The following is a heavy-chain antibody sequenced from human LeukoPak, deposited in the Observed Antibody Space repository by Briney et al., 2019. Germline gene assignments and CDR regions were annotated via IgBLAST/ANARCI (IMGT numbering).Heavy chain of an antibody. Sequence: PGGSLRLSCAASGFTFSNYWMSWVRQAPGKGLEWVANIKQDGSEKHYVDSVKGRFTISRDSAKNSLYLEMNSLRADDTAVYYCAIGLHCSITSCYAHYYYYYMDVWGKGTTVTVSS. CDR2: IKQDGSEK. CDR1: GFTFSNYW. V-gene: IGHV3-7*01. J-gene: IGHJ6*03. CDR3: AIGLHCSITSCYAHYYYYYMDV. D-gene: IGHD2-2*01.